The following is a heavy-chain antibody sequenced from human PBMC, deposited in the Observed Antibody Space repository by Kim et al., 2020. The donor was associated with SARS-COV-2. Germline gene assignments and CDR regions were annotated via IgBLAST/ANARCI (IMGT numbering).Heavy chain of an antibody. J-gene: IGHJ4*02. CDR2: IYHSGNT. CDR1: GGSISSAGDY. Sequence: SETLSLTCTVSGGSISSAGDYWTWIRQLPGKDLQWIGYIYHSGNTYYNPSLQSRAIISIDTSKNQFSLELTSVTAADTAVYYCARRSAGSYFDYWGQGALVTVPS. V-gene: IGHV4-31*03. CDR3: ARRSAGSYFDY. D-gene: IGHD3-10*01.